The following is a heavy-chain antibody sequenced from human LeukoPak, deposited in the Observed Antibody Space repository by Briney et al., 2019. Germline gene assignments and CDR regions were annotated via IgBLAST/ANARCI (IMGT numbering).Heavy chain of an antibody. V-gene: IGHV1-69*04. CDR2: IIPILGIA. J-gene: IGHJ6*02. Sequence: SVKVSCKASGGTFSSYAISWVRQAPGQGLEWMGRIIPILGIANYAQKFQGRATITADKSTSTAYMELSSLRSEDTAVYYCARDPRGWQQLVFYYGMDVWGQGTTVTVSS. CDR3: ARDPRGWQQLVFYYGMDV. CDR1: GGTFSSYA. D-gene: IGHD6-13*01.